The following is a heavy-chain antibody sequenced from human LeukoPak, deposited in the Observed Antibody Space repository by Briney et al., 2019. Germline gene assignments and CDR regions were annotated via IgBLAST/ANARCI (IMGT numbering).Heavy chain of an antibody. V-gene: IGHV4-38-2*02. D-gene: IGHD1-26*01. J-gene: IGHJ5*02. CDR1: GSSISSAYY. Sequence: SETLSLTCTVSGSSISSAYYWGWIRQPPGKGLEWIGNIYHSESSYYNPSLKSRVTISVDTYKNQFSLKLSSVTAADTAVYYCARAVREWEFDPWGKGPLVTVSS. CDR3: ARAVREWEFDP. CDR2: IYHSESS.